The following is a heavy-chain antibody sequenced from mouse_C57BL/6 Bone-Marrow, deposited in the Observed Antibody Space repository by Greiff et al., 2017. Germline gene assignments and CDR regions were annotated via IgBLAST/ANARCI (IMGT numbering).Heavy chain of an antibody. CDR2: IGTSDSYT. D-gene: IGHD2-3*01. V-gene: IGHV1-59*01. CDR3: ASDAGYYVYWYFDV. Sequence: VQLQQPGAELVRPGPSVKLSCKASGYTFTSYWMHWVQQSPGQGLEWLGVIGTSDSYTNYTQKFKGKVTLTVDTSSSTVYMPLSSLTSADSTCYYSASDAGYYVYWYFDVWGTGTTVTVSS. J-gene: IGHJ1*03. CDR1: GYTFTSYW.